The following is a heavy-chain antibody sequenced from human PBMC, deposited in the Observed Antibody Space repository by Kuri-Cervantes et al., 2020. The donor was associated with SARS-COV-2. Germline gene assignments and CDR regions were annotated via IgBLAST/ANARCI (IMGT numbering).Heavy chain of an antibody. D-gene: IGHD6-13*01. CDR3: ARFSGSSSWYPGRYYYYMDV. V-gene: IGHV3-7*01. CDR2: IKQDGSEK. CDR1: GFTFSSYW. J-gene: IGHJ6*03. Sequence: GGSLRLSCAASGFTFSSYWMSWVRQAPGKGLEWVANIKQDGSEKYYVDSVKGRFTISRDNAKNSLYLQMNSLRAEDTAVYYCARFSGSSSWYPGRYYYYMDVWGEGTTVTVSS.